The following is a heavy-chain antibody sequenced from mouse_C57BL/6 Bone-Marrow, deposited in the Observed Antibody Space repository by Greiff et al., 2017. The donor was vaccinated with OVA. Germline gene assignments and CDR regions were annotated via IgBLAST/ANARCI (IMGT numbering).Heavy chain of an antibody. CDR1: GYTFTDYE. CDR3: TSGEIHYYGSPWDY. Sequence: QVQLQQSGAELVRPGASVTLSCKASGYTFTDYEMHWVKQTPVHGLEWIGAIDPETGGTAYNQKFKGKAILTADKSSSTAYMELRSLTSEDSAVYYCTSGEIHYYGSPWDYWGQGTTLTVSS. CDR2: IDPETGGT. J-gene: IGHJ2*01. V-gene: IGHV1-15*01. D-gene: IGHD1-1*01.